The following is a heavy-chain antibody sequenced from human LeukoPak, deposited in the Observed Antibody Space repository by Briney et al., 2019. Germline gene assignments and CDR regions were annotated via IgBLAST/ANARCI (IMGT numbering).Heavy chain of an antibody. J-gene: IGHJ2*01. Sequence: GGSLRLSCAASGFPFSSPFSSYAMSWVRQAPGKGLEWVSTISDSGGGTYYADSVKGRFTISRDNSKNTLYLQMNSLRAEDTAVYYCARHGPTPDSSGYYSPVWYFDLWGRGTLVTVSS. CDR2: ISDSGGGT. CDR1: GFPFSSPFSSYA. D-gene: IGHD3-22*01. V-gene: IGHV3-23*01. CDR3: ARHGPTPDSSGYYSPVWYFDL.